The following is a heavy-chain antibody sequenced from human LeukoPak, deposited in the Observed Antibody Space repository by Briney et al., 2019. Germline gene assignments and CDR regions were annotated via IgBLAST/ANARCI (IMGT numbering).Heavy chain of an antibody. V-gene: IGHV1-18*01. CDR2: ISGYNGDT. CDR1: GYTFISDG. D-gene: IGHD3-10*01. CDR3: ARDRTMVRGADNYGMDV. J-gene: IGHJ6*02. Sequence: ASVTVSCTASGYTFISDGINWVRQAPGQGLEWMGWISGYNGDTKYGQKLQDRVTMTTDTSTSTAYMEVRSLRSDDTAVYYCARDRTMVRGADNYGMDVWGHGTTITVSS.